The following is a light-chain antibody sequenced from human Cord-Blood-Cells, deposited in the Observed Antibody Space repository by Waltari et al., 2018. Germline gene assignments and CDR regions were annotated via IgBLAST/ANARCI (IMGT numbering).Light chain of an antibody. J-gene: IGLJ1*01. CDR1: SSDVGGYNY. Sequence: SGLTQPRPVSGSPAQSVPISCTGTSSDVGGYNYASWYQQHPGKAPKLMIYDVSKRPSGVPDRFSGSKSGNTASLTISGLQAEDEADYYCCSYAGSYTYVFGTGTKVTVL. V-gene: IGLV2-11*01. CDR3: CSYAGSYTYV. CDR2: DVS.